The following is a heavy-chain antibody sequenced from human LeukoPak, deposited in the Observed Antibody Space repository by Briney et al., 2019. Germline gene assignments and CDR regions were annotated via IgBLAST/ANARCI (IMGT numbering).Heavy chain of an antibody. CDR3: ARDRGSSWYRAPTRNNWFDP. J-gene: IGHJ5*02. CDR2: ISAYNGNT. CDR1: GYTFTSYG. D-gene: IGHD6-13*01. V-gene: IGHV1-18*01. Sequence: PRASVKVSCTASGYTFTSYGISWVRQAPGQGLEWMGWISAYNGNTNYAQKFQGRVTITADKSTSTAYMELSSLRSEDTAVYYYARDRGSSWYRAPTRNNWFDPWGQGTLVTVSS.